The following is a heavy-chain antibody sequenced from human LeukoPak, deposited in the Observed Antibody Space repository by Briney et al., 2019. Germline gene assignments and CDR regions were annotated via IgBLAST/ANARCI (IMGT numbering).Heavy chain of an antibody. CDR1: GFTFSSYA. V-gene: IGHV3-30*02. D-gene: IGHD2-15*01. CDR3: ARGYCSGGSCFHFDY. J-gene: IGHJ4*02. CDR2: IRYDGSNK. Sequence: GGSLRLSCAASGFTFSSYAMHWVRPAPGKGLEWVAFIRYDGSNKYYADSVKGRFTISRDNSKNTLYLQMNSLRAEDTAVYYCARGYCSGGSCFHFDYWGQGTLVTVSS.